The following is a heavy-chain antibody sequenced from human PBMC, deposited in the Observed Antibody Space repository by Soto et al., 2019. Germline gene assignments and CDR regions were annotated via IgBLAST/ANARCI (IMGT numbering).Heavy chain of an antibody. V-gene: IGHV3-33*06. Sequence: WGSLGLACAASGVTFRIYSMNWACQATGKGLEWVTVVSYGGSKKYYADAVRGRFTVSRDNSKSTLYLQMNSLRPEDMSSYYCAKGDFLDGLDVWGQGTVVTVSS. J-gene: IGHJ3*01. CDR3: AKGDFLDGLDV. CDR1: GVTFRIYS. CDR2: VSYGGSKK. D-gene: IGHD1-1*01.